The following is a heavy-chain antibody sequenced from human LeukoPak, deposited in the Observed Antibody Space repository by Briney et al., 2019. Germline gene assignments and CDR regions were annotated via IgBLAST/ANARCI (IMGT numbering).Heavy chain of an antibody. CDR3: AKDLSSAVGATGFDY. D-gene: IGHD1-26*01. J-gene: IGHJ4*02. CDR2: ISVSGGST. V-gene: IGHV3-23*01. CDR1: GFTFSNYA. Sequence: PGGSLRLSCAASGFTFSNYAMSWVRQAPGKGLKWVSAISVSGGSTYYADSVEGRFTIARDNSKNTLYLQMNSLRAEDTAVYYCAKDLSSAVGATGFDYWGQGTLVTVSS.